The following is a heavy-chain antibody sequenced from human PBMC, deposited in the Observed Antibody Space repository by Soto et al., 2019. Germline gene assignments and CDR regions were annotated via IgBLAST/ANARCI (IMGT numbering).Heavy chain of an antibody. CDR3: AALRYFDWPPGAFDI. D-gene: IGHD3-9*01. CDR2: IYPGDSDT. CDR1: GYSFTSYW. J-gene: IGHJ3*02. Sequence: GESLKISCKGSGYSFTSYWIGWVRQMPGKGLEWMGIIYPGDSDTRYSPSFQGQVTISADKSISTAYLQWSSLKASDTAMYYCAALRYFDWPPGAFDIWGQGTMVTVSS. V-gene: IGHV5-51*01.